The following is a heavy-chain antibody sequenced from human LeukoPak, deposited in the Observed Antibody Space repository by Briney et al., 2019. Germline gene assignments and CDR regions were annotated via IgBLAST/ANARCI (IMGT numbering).Heavy chain of an antibody. V-gene: IGHV3-7*01. CDR3: ARVSGSGRYRD. CDR2: IKQDGSEE. Sequence: GGSLRLSCAASGFTFSSYWMSWVRQAPGKGLEWVANIKQDGSEEYYVDSVKGRFTISRDNAKNSLYLQMNSLRAEDTAVYYCARVSGSGRYRDWGQGTLVTVSS. J-gene: IGHJ4*02. D-gene: IGHD6-19*01. CDR1: GFTFSSYW.